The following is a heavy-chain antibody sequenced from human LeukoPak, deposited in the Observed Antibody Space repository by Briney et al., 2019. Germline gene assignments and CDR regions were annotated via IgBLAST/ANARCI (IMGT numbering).Heavy chain of an antibody. V-gene: IGHV3-30*04. CDR3: ARPKNTEQQLVNWFDP. J-gene: IGHJ5*02. D-gene: IGHD6-13*01. CDR1: GFTFSSYA. CDR2: ISYDGSNK. Sequence: GRSLRLSCAASGFTFSSYAMHWVRQAPGKGLEWVAVISYDGSNKYYADPVKGRFTISRDNSKNTLYLQMNSLRAEDTAVYYCARPKNTEQQLVNWFDPWGQGTLVTVSS.